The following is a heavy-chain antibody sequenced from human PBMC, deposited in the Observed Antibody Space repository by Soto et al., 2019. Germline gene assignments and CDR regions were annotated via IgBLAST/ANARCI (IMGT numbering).Heavy chain of an antibody. V-gene: IGHV2-5*02. CDR2: IYWDDDK. D-gene: IGHD2-2*03. J-gene: IGHJ4*02. CDR3: ATGATSMNHGYEF. Sequence: QITLKESGPTLVKPTQTLTLTCTCSGFSVRSSGVAVGWIRQPPGKALEWLALIYWDDDKRYSPSLKNRLTITRDAYKNQVDMTMPNMDPVDTGTYFCATGATSMNHGYEFWGQGNLVSVPS. CDR1: GFSVRSSGVA.